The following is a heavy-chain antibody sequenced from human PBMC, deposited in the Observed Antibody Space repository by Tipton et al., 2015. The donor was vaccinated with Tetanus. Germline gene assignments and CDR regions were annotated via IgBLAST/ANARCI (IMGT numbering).Heavy chain of an antibody. D-gene: IGHD1-1*01. CDR1: GYNFTLYW. Sequence: QSGAEVKKPGESLKISCKVSGYNFTLYWIGWVRQMPGKGLEWMGIIYPRDSNTRYSPSFQGQVTISADRSITTAYLRWSSLKASDTAIYYCARRRTTTALANYFDSWGQGTQVTVSS. CDR3: ARRRTTTALANYFDS. J-gene: IGHJ4*02. V-gene: IGHV5-51*01. CDR2: IYPRDSNT.